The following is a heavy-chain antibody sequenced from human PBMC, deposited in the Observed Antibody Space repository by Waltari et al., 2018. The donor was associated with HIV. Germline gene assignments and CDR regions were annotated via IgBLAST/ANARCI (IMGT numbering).Heavy chain of an antibody. D-gene: IGHD3-10*01. Sequence: EVQLVESGGGLVQPGGSLRLSCAASGFTFSNFWMTWVRQTPGKGLEGLANIKQDGSERYYVDSVKGRFTISRDNAKNSLYLQMNSLTAEDTAVYYCARDQRSMASFDYWGQGTLVTVSS. CDR3: ARDQRSMASFDY. CDR1: GFTFSNFW. V-gene: IGHV3-7*01. CDR2: IKQDGSER. J-gene: IGHJ4*02.